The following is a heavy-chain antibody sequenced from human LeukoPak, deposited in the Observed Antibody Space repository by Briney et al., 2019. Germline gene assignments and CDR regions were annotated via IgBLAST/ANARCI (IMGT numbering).Heavy chain of an antibody. CDR2: ISPYNGNT. J-gene: IGHJ3*01. Sequence: ASVKVSCKASGYTFTSYGISWVRQAPGLGLEWMGWISPYNGNTNYAQKLQGRVTMTTDTSTSTAYMELRSLRSDDTAVYYCAREASTYYYDSSGYYPDAFDVWGQGTMVTVSS. CDR1: GYTFTSYG. V-gene: IGHV1-18*01. CDR3: AREASTYYYDSSGYYPDAFDV. D-gene: IGHD3-22*01.